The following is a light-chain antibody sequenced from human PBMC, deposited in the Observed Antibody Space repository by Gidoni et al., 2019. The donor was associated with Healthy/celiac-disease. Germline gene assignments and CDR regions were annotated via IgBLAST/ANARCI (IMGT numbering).Light chain of an antibody. CDR2: GAA. V-gene: IGKV3-15*01. Sequence: EIVLTQSPASLSVSPGERATLSCRASQSVSSNLAWYQQHPDQAPRRLIYGAATRATGIPARFSGSGSGTEFTLTISSLQSEDFAVYYCQQYNNWPPLTFGGGTKVEIK. CDR3: QQYNNWPPLT. J-gene: IGKJ4*01. CDR1: QSVSSN.